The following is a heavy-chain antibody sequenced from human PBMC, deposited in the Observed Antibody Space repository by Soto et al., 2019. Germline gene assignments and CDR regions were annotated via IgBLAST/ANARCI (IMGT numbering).Heavy chain of an antibody. J-gene: IGHJ5*02. V-gene: IGHV3-23*01. Sequence: GGSLRLSCAASGFTFSSYAMSWVRQAPGKGLEWVSAISGSGGSTYYADSVKGRFTISRDNSKNTLYLQMNSLRAEDTAVYYCAKGGLLTMVRGVIENWFDPWGQGTLVTVSS. CDR3: AKGGLLTMVRGVIENWFDP. CDR2: ISGSGGST. CDR1: GFTFSSYA. D-gene: IGHD3-10*01.